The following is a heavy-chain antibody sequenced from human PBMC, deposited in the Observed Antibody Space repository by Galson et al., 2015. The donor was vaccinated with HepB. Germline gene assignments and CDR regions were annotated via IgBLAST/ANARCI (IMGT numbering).Heavy chain of an antibody. CDR2: ISWDGGST. V-gene: IGHV3-43D*03. Sequence: SLRLSCAASGFTFDDYAMHWVRQAPGKGLEWVSLISWDGGSTYYADSVKGRFTISRDNSKNSLYLQMSSLRAEDTALYYCAKDIRIQGSSWHEGFDYWGQGTLVTVSS. D-gene: IGHD6-13*01. CDR1: GFTFDDYA. J-gene: IGHJ4*02. CDR3: AKDIRIQGSSWHEGFDY.